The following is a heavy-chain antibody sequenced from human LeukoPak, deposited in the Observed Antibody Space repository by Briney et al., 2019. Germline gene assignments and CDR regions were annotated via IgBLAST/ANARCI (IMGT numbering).Heavy chain of an antibody. CDR2: ISTDGSST. V-gene: IGHV3-74*01. Sequence: RGSPSLSCAASGFTFSSYWLHWVRQAPGKGLVWVSRISTDGSSTKYADFVEGRFTISRDNAKNTLYLQMNSLRAEDTAAYYCVRGDLNGGIDYWGQGTLVTVSS. CDR3: VRGDLNGGIDY. J-gene: IGHJ4*02. CDR1: GFTFSSYW. D-gene: IGHD1-1*01.